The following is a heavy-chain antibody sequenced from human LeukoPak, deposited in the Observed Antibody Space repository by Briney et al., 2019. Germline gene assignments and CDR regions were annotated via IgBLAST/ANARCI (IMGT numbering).Heavy chain of an antibody. CDR3: ATVGYCSGGSCYSLREYWFDP. D-gene: IGHD2-15*01. CDR1: GYTLTELS. V-gene: IGHV1-24*01. J-gene: IGHJ5*02. Sequence: ASVKVSCKVSGYTLTELSMHWVRQAPGKGLEWMGGFDPEDGETIYAQKFQGRVTMTEDTSTDTAYMELSSLRSEDTAVYYCATVGYCSGGSCYSLREYWFDPWGQGTLVTVSS. CDR2: FDPEDGET.